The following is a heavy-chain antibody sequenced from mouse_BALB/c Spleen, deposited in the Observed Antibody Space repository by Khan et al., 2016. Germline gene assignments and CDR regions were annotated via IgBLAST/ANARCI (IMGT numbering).Heavy chain of an antibody. CDR3: AREDYSWFAY. Sequence: EVQLQESGPGLVKPSQSLSLTCTVTGYSITSDYAWNWIRQFPGNKLVWLGYISYSGDTHYNTSLTSRISITRDTSKNQFFLQLNSVTAEDTATYYCAREDYSWFAYGGQQTLVSVSA. J-gene: IGHJ3*01. CDR1: GYSITSDYA. V-gene: IGHV3-2*02. D-gene: IGHD1-1*02. CDR2: ISYSGDT.